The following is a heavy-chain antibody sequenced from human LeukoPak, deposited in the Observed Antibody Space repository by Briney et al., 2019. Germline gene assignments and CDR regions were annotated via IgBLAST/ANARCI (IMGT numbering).Heavy chain of an antibody. CDR1: GFTFTSSA. Sequence: GASVKASCRASGFTFTSSAMQWVRQARGQRLEWIGWIVVGSGNTNYAQKFQERVTITRDMSTSTAYMELSSLRSEDTAVYYCAAHLEAFDIWGQGTMVTVSS. CDR2: IVVGSGNT. CDR3: AAHLEAFDI. J-gene: IGHJ3*02. D-gene: IGHD1-1*01. V-gene: IGHV1-58*02.